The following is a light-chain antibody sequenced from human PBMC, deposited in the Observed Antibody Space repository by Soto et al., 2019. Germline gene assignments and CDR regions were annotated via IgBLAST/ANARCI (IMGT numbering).Light chain of an antibody. CDR3: QQYNNWHPIT. CDR1: QSVSRK. CDR2: DTS. J-gene: IGKJ5*01. Sequence: IVLTQSPATLALSPGERATLSCRASQSVSRKLAWYQQKPGQAPRLLIYDTSTRATGIPARFSGSGSGTEFSLTISSLQYEDFSVYYCQQYNNWHPITFGQGTRLEIK. V-gene: IGKV3-15*01.